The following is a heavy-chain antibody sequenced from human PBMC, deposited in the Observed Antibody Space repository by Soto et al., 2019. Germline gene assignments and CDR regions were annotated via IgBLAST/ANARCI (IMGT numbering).Heavy chain of an antibody. J-gene: IGHJ6*03. CDR1: GGSISSYY. Sequence: QVQLQESGPGLVKPSETLSLTCTVSGGSISSYYWSWIRQPPGKGLEWIGYNYYSGSTNYNPSLKSRVIISVDTSKNQFSLKLSSVTAADTAVYYCARDSRTMRYYYYYYYMDVWGKGTTVTVSS. CDR2: NYYSGST. D-gene: IGHD2-8*01. CDR3: ARDSRTMRYYYYYYYMDV. V-gene: IGHV4-59*01.